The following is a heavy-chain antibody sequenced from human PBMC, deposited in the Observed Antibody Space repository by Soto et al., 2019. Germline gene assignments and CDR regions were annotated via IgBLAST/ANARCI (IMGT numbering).Heavy chain of an antibody. CDR1: GFTFSSYA. V-gene: IGHV3-30-3*01. CDR3: ARAHGYDSSGSLDY. D-gene: IGHD3-22*01. J-gene: IGHJ4*02. Sequence: GGSLRLSCAASGFTFSSYAMHWVRQAPGKGLEWVAVISYDGSNKYYADSVKGRFTISRDNSKNTLYLQMNSLRAEDTAVYYCARAHGYDSSGSLDYWGQGTLVTVSS. CDR2: ISYDGSNK.